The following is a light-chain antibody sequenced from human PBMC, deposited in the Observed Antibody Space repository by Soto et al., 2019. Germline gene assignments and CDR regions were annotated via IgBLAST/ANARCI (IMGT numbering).Light chain of an antibody. CDR3: AAWDASLNGVV. Sequence: QSALTQPPSASGTPGQRVTISCSGSSSNIGSNTVNWYQQLPGTAPKLLIYSNNQRPSGVPDRFSGSKSGTSASLAISGLQSEDEADYYCAAWDASLNGVVFGGGPHLTVL. CDR1: SSNIGSNT. J-gene: IGLJ2*01. CDR2: SNN. V-gene: IGLV1-44*01.